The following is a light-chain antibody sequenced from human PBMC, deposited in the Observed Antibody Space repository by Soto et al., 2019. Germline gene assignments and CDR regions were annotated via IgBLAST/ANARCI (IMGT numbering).Light chain of an antibody. J-gene: IGLJ1*01. CDR2: GNS. CDR1: GSNIGINS. Sequence: QSVLTQPPSASGAPGQDVTISCSGSGSNIGINSVYWYQQVSGAAPKLLIYGNSNRPSGVPDRFSGSKSGTSASLAITGLQAEDEADYYCQSYDSSLSGVFGSGTKVTVL. V-gene: IGLV1-40*01. CDR3: QSYDSSLSGV.